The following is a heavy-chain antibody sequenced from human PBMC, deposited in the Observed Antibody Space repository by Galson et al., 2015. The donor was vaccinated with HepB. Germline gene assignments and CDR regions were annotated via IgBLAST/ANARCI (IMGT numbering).Heavy chain of an antibody. CDR3: ARELRSGSPIRALNFYYYAMDV. V-gene: IGHV1-18*04. CDR2: ISTYNGNT. J-gene: IGHJ6*02. Sequence: SVKVSCKASGYTFGSYGITWVRQAPGKGLEWMAWISTYNGNTNYAQKLQGRLTVTTDTSTTTAYMELRSLRSDDTAVYYCARELRSGSPIRALNFYYYAMDVWGQGTTVIVSS. D-gene: IGHD1-26*01. CDR1: GYTFGSYG.